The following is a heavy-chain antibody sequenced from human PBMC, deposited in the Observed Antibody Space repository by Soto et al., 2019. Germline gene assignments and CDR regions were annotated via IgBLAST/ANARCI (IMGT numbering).Heavy chain of an antibody. CDR3: ARGGKDYYGSGSSQFDY. D-gene: IGHD3-10*01. J-gene: IGHJ4*02. V-gene: IGHV4-34*01. CDR2: INHSGST. CDR1: GGSFSGYY. Sequence: QVQLQQWGAGLLKPSETLSLTCAVYGGSFSGYYWSWIRQPPGKGLEWIGEINHSGSTNYKPSLNSRVTISVDTSKNQFSLKLSSVTAADTAVYYCARGGKDYYGSGSSQFDYWGQGTLVTVSS.